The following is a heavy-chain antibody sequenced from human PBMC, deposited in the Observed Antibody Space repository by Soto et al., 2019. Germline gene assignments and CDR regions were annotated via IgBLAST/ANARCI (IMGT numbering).Heavy chain of an antibody. CDR2: ISSSSSYI. V-gene: IGHV3-21*01. CDR3: AREMAPTYYYYGLDV. CDR1: GFTFSSYS. D-gene: IGHD5-12*01. Sequence: GGSLRLSCAASGFTFSSYSMNWVRQAPGKGLEWVSSISSSSSYIYYADSVKGRFTISRDNAQNSLYLQMNSLRAEDTAVYYCAREMAPTYYYYGLDVWGQGTTVTVSS. J-gene: IGHJ6*02.